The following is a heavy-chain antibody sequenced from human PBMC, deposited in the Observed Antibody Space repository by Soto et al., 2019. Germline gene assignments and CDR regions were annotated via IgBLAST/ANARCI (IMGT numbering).Heavy chain of an antibody. CDR1: GGSISSYY. CDR3: ARETGFLAWFLPPDAFDI. J-gene: IGHJ3*02. V-gene: IGHV4-4*07. D-gene: IGHD3-3*01. Sequence: SETLSLTCTVSGGSISSYYWSWIRQPAGKGLEWIGRIYTSGSTNYNPSLKSRVTMSVDTSKNQFSLKLSSVTAADTAVYYCARETGFLAWFLPPDAFDIWGQGTMVTVSS. CDR2: IYTSGST.